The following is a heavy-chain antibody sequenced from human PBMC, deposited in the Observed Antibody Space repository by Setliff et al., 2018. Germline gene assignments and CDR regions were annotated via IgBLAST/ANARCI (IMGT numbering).Heavy chain of an antibody. CDR1: GFTFSNYW. D-gene: IGHD6-25*01. V-gene: IGHV3-7*01. Sequence: PGGSLRLSCAASGFTFSNYWMSWARQTPGKGLEWVAHIKQDGSEKYYVDSVKGRFTISRDNARNSLYLQMNSLRADDTAVYYCARSAANGGHDPFDIWGQGTMVTVSS. CDR2: IKQDGSEK. CDR3: ARSAANGGHDPFDI. J-gene: IGHJ3*02.